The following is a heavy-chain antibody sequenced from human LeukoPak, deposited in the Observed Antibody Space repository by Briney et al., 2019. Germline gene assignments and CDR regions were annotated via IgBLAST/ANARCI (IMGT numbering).Heavy chain of an antibody. CDR1: GYTFIRYY. CDR3: ARAYYYYYMDV. J-gene: IGHJ6*03. V-gene: IGHV1-46*01. Sequence: GAAVKVSCKASGYTFIRYYIHWVRQAPGQGLEWMGIVNPSGDSTNYAQKFQGRVTMTRDTSTSTVYMELSSLRSEDTAVYYCARAYYYYYMDVWGKGTTVTVSS. CDR2: VNPSGDST.